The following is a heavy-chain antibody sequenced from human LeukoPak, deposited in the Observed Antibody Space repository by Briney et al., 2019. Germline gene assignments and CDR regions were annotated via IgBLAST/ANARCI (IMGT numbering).Heavy chain of an antibody. D-gene: IGHD3-16*02. V-gene: IGHV3-9*01. CDR2: ISWNSGSI. CDR3: AKDKNYDYVWGSYQN. J-gene: IGHJ4*02. CDR1: GFTVSSNY. Sequence: GGSLRLSCAASGFTVSSNYMSWVRQAPGKGLERVSGISWNSGSIGYADSVKGRFTISRDNAKNSLYLQMNSLRAENTALYYCAKDKNYDYVWGSYQNWGQGTLVTVSS.